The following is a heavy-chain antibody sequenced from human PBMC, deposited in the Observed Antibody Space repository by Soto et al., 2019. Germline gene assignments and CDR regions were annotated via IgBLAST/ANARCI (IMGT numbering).Heavy chain of an antibody. CDR2: ISGSGGST. V-gene: IGHV3-23*01. Sequence: GGSLRLSCAASVFTFSSYAMSWVRQAPGEGLEWVSAISGSGGSTYYADSVKGRFTISRYNSENTLYLQMNSLRAEDTAVYYCGKGGRGLRTNTWGQGTLVTVSS. J-gene: IGHJ4*02. CDR3: GKGGRGLRTNT. CDR1: VFTFSSYA. D-gene: IGHD1-26*01.